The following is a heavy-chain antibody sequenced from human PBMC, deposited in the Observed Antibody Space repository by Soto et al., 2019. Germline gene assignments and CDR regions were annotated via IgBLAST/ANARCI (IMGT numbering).Heavy chain of an antibody. D-gene: IGHD1-26*01. V-gene: IGHV1-18*01. CDR3: ARDRGSYALDY. CDR1: GYTFTSYG. Sequence: QVQLVQSGAEVKKPGASVKVSCKASGYTFTSYGISWVRQAPGQGLEWMGWISADNGNTNYAQKLQGRVTMTTDTSTSTAYIELRSLTSDDTAVYYCARDRGSYALDYWGQGTLVTVSS. CDR2: ISADNGNT. J-gene: IGHJ4*02.